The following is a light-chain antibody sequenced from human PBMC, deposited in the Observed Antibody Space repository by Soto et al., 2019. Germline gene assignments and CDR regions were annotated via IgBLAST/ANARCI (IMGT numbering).Light chain of an antibody. Sequence: DIVMTQSPLSLPVTPGEPASISCRSSQSLLHSNGYNYLDWYLQKPGHSPQLLIYLGSNRASGVPDRFSGSGAGIDFTLKISRVEAEDFGVYYCMQALQTPRSFGQGTKLEIK. CDR2: LGS. V-gene: IGKV2-28*01. CDR3: MQALQTPRS. CDR1: QSLLHSNGYNY. J-gene: IGKJ2*03.